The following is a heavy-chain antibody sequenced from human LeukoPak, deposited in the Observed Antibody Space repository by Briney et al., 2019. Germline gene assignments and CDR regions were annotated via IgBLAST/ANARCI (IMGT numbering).Heavy chain of an antibody. CDR2: INSDGSST. V-gene: IGHV3-74*01. J-gene: IGHJ4*02. Sequence: GGSLRLSCAASGFTFSSYAMSWVRQAPGKGLAWVSRINSDGSSTNYADSVKGRFTISRDNAKNTLYVQMNSLRAEDTAVYYCAARGYCSGTSCLLEYWGQGTLVTVSS. CDR1: GFTFSSYA. D-gene: IGHD2-2*01. CDR3: AARGYCSGTSCLLEY.